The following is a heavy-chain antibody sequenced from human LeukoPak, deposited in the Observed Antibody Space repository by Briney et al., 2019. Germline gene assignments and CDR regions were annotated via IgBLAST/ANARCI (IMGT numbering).Heavy chain of an antibody. CDR3: ARDKGSSSGLVLLDY. V-gene: IGHV4-4*07. D-gene: IGHD6-6*01. CDR1: GDSISIYY. Sequence: PSETLSLTCSVSGDSISIYYWSWIRQPAGKGLEWIGRIYTSGSTNYNPSLKSRVTMSVDTSKNQFSLKLSSVTAADTAVYYCARDKGSSSGLVLLDYWGQGTLVTVSS. CDR2: IYTSGST. J-gene: IGHJ4*02.